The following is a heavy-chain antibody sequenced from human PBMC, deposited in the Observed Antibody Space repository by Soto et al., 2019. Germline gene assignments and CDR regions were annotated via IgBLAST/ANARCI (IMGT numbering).Heavy chain of an antibody. D-gene: IGHD3-16*01. V-gene: IGHV4-34*01. Sequence: QVQLQQWGAGLLKPSETLSLTCAVDGGSFSGYCWSWIRQSPGKGLEWIGEINHSGRTNYTPSLTCRGNLSVDTSKSQFSLKLSSVTAADTAVYYCARGRITSGGVKPFDPWGRGTLVTVSS. CDR2: INHSGRT. CDR1: GGSFSGYC. CDR3: ARGRITSGGVKPFDP. J-gene: IGHJ5*02.